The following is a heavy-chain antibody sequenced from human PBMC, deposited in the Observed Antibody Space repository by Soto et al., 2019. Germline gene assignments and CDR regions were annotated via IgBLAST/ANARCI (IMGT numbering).Heavy chain of an antibody. CDR2: ISALHGNP. V-gene: IGHV1-18*01. J-gene: IGHJ4*02. Sequence: QVHLVQSGAEVKKPGASVKVSCKASGYTFTSYVITWVRQAPGQGLERLGWISALHGNPDYAQKLQGRVIVTRDTSTSTAYMDLRSLISDATAVYYCARGRYGDYSGQGARVTGAS. CDR1: GYTFTSYV. D-gene: IGHD1-1*01. CDR3: ARGRYGDY.